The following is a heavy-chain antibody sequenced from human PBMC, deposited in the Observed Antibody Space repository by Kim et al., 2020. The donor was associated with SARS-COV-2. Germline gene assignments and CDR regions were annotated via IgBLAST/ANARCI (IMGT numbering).Heavy chain of an antibody. CDR3: ARGLPWGIADY. D-gene: IGHD6-13*01. Sequence: YYADSVKGRFTISRDNAKNSRYLQMNSLRDEDTAVYYCARGLPWGIADYWGQGTLVTVSS. V-gene: IGHV3-48*02. J-gene: IGHJ4*02.